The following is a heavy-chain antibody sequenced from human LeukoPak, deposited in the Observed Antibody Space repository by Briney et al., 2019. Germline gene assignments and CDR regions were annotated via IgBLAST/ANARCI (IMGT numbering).Heavy chain of an antibody. Sequence: ASVKVSCKASGYTFTSYDINWVRQATGQGLEWMGWMNPNSGNTGYAQKFQGRVTMTRNTSISTAYMELSSLRSEDTAVYYCARGKRVPAAIRAYYYYMDVWGKGTTVTVSS. J-gene: IGHJ6*03. CDR2: MNPNSGNT. CDR1: GYTFTSYD. V-gene: IGHV1-8*01. CDR3: ARGKRVPAAIRAYYYYMDV. D-gene: IGHD2-2*01.